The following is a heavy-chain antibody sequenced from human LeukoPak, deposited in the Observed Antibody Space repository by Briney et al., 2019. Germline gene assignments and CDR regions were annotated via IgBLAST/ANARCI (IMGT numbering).Heavy chain of an antibody. V-gene: IGHV3-30-3*01. D-gene: IGHD2-2*01. CDR2: ISYDGSDK. Sequence: GGSLRHSCAASGFTFSDAWMTWVRQAPGKGLEWVAVISYDGSDKYYADSVKGRFTISRDNSKKMLYLQMDSLRPEDTGVYYCARDSRYIVVVPAAIPPNYYFDYWGQGTLVTVSS. J-gene: IGHJ4*02. CDR3: ARDSRYIVVVPAAIPPNYYFDY. CDR1: GFTFSDAW.